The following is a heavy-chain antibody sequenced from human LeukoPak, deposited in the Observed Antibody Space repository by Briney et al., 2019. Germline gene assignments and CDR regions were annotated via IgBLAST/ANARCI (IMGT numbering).Heavy chain of an antibody. D-gene: IGHD3-22*01. J-gene: IGHJ4*02. CDR2: IWYDGSNK. Sequence: GGSLRLSCAASGFTFSSYGMHWVRQAPGKGLEWVAVIWYDGSNKYYADSVKGRFTISRDNSKNTLYLQMNSLRAEDTAVYYCARDPYYYDSSGYLGFDYWGQGTLVTVSS. V-gene: IGHV3-33*01. CDR3: ARDPYYYDSSGYLGFDY. CDR1: GFTFSSYG.